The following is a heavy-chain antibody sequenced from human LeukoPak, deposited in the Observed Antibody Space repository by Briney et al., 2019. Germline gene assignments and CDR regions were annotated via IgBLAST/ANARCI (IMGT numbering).Heavy chain of an antibody. D-gene: IGHD3-16*02. CDR2: ISYDGSNK. Sequence: GGSLRLSCAASGFTFSSYAMHWVRQAPGKGLEWVAVISYDGSNKYYADSVKGRFTISRDNSKNTLYLQMNGLRAEDTAVYYCARDRVRLRLGELSLIVDYWGQGTLVTVSS. CDR3: ARDRVRLRLGELSLIVDY. V-gene: IGHV3-30-3*01. CDR1: GFTFSSYA. J-gene: IGHJ4*02.